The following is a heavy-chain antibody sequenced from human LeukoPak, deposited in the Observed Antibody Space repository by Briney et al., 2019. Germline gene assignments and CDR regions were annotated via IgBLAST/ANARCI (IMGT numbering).Heavy chain of an antibody. D-gene: IGHD3-22*01. CDR2: ISSSSSYI. Sequence: GGSLRLSCAASGFTFSSYSMNWVRQAPGKGLEWVSSISSSSSYIYYADSVKGRFTISRDNVKNLLYLHMNNLRVEDTAVYYCARYAPYYYDGSDYYLDHWGQGTLVTVSS. CDR3: ARYAPYYYDGSDYYLDH. V-gene: IGHV3-21*01. CDR1: GFTFSSYS. J-gene: IGHJ4*02.